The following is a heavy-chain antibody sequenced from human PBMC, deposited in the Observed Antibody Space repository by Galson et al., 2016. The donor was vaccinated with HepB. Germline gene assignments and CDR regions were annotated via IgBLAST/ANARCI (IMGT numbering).Heavy chain of an antibody. J-gene: IGHJ6*02. CDR3: AREGLSDYGDYKYYYYALAV. CDR1: GFPFNTYA. D-gene: IGHD4-17*01. CDR2: VSGHAGST. Sequence: SLRLSCAASGFPFNTYAMTWVRQAPGKGLEWVSGVSGHAGSTYYADPVKGRFAISRDNFKNTLYLQMNSLRAEDTAVYYCAREGLSDYGDYKYYYYALAVWGQGATVTVSS. V-gene: IGHV3-23*01.